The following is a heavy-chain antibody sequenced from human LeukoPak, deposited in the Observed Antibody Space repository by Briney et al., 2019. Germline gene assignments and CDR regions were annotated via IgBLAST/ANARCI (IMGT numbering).Heavy chain of an antibody. D-gene: IGHD3-22*01. J-gene: IGHJ4*02. V-gene: IGHV3-30*02. CDR3: AVHYYDSSGYYPQPDY. CDR2: ILYDGSNR. CDR1: GFTFSKDN. Sequence: GGSLRLSCAASGFTFSKDNMHWVRQAPGKGLEWVAFILYDGSNRYYVDSVKGRFTISRDNSKNTLYLQMNSLRAEDTAVYYCAVHYYDSSGYYPQPDYWGQGTLVTVSS.